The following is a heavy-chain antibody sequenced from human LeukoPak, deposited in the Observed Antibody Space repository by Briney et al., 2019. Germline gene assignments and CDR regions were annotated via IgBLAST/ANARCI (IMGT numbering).Heavy chain of an antibody. CDR2: FDPEDGET. V-gene: IGHV1-24*01. CDR1: GYTLTELS. CDR3: ATQLLLWFGKHAFDI. D-gene: IGHD3-10*01. J-gene: IGHJ3*02. Sequence: ASVKVSCKVSGYTLTELSMRWVRQAPGKGLEWMGGFDPEDGETIYAQKFQGRVTMTEDTSTDTAYMELSSLRSEDTVVYYCATQLLLWFGKHAFDIWGQGTMVTVSS.